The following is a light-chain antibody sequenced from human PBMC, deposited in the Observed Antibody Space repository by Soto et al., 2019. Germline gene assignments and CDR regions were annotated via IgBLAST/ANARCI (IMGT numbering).Light chain of an antibody. CDR3: QQYGTPLFT. J-gene: IGKJ3*01. CDR1: QSVTNNF. V-gene: IGKV3-20*01. CDR2: GAS. Sequence: IVLTQSPGTLSLSPGERATLSCGASQSVTNNFLAWYQQKPGQAPTLLIYGASSRATGVPDRFSGSGSGTDFTLTISRLEPGDFAVCYCQQYGTPLFTFGPGTKVDIK.